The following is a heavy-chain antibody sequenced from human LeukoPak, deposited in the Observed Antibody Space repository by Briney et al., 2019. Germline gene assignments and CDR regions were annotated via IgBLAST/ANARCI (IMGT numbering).Heavy chain of an antibody. V-gene: IGHV3-23*01. CDR3: AKDRGGESSIAANNWFDP. Sequence: QTGGSLRLSCAASGFTFSSYAMSWVRQAPGKGLEWVSAISGSGGSTYYADSVKGRFTISRDNSKNTLYLQMNSLRAEDTAVYYCAKDRGGESSIAANNWFDPWGQGTLVTVSS. J-gene: IGHJ5*02. CDR1: GFTFSSYA. D-gene: IGHD6-6*01. CDR2: ISGSGGST.